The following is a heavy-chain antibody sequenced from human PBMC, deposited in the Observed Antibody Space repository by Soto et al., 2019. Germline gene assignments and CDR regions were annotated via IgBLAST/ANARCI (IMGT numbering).Heavy chain of an antibody. V-gene: IGHV4-39*01. Sequence: SETLSLTCTVSGDSISTNTYSWGWIRQPPGKGLEWIGTIYHSGTSYYNPSLKSRVTMSVDTSRNQIFLKLTSVTAADTAVYFCARRKSYYYDSSGYYYPFDYWGQGTLVTVSS. CDR1: GDSISTNTYS. CDR3: ARRKSYYYDSSGYYYPFDY. CDR2: IYHSGTS. J-gene: IGHJ4*02. D-gene: IGHD3-22*01.